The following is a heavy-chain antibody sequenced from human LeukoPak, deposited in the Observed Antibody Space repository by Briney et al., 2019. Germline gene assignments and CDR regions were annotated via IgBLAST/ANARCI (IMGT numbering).Heavy chain of an antibody. Sequence: GGALRLSCAASGFTFSSYEMNWVRQAPGKGLEWVSYISNSGSTIYYADSVKGRFTISRDNAKNSLYLQMNSLRAEDTAVYYCAGSEHSSSYRGYWGQGTLVTVSS. CDR1: GFTFSSYE. CDR2: ISNSGSTI. V-gene: IGHV3-48*03. J-gene: IGHJ4*02. D-gene: IGHD6-6*01. CDR3: AGSEHSSSYRGY.